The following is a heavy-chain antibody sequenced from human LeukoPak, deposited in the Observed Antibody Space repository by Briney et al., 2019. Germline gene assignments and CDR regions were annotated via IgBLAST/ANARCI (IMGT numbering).Heavy chain of an antibody. J-gene: IGHJ6*02. CDR2: ISSSSSYI. V-gene: IGHV3-21*01. Sequence: GGSLRLSCAASGFTFSSYNMNWVRQAPGKGLEWVSSISSSSSYIFYADSVKGQFTISRDNAKNSLYLQMNSLRAEDTAVYYCAGTDALYYYGMDVWGQGTTVTVSS. CDR3: AGTDALYYYGMDV. CDR1: GFTFSSYN.